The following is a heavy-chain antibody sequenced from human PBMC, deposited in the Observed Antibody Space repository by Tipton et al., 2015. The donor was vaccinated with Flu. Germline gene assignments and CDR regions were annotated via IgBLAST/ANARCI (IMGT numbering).Heavy chain of an antibody. CDR3: ARGRGYCVTTTCLLPFDF. J-gene: IGHJ4*02. CDR1: GSTVSSNY. D-gene: IGHD2-2*01. Sequence: SLRLSCVVSGSTVSSNYMTWVRQAPGKGLEWVSVIYSGGSTNYADSVKGRFTISRDNSKNTLYLQMNSLRAEDTAVYYCARGRGYCVTTTCLLPFDFWGQGTLVTVSS. V-gene: IGHV3-53*01. CDR2: IYSGGST.